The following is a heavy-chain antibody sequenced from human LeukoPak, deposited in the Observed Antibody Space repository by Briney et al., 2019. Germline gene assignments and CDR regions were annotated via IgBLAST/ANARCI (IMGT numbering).Heavy chain of an antibody. Sequence: PSETLSLTCTVSGGSISSYYWSWIRQPAGKGLEWIGRIYTSGSTNYNPSLKSRVTMSVDTSKNQFSLKLSSVTAADTAVYYCARDWRGYGDYHFDYWGQGTLVTVSS. CDR3: ARDWRGYGDYHFDY. J-gene: IGHJ4*02. CDR1: GGSISSYY. CDR2: IYTSGST. V-gene: IGHV4-4*07. D-gene: IGHD4-17*01.